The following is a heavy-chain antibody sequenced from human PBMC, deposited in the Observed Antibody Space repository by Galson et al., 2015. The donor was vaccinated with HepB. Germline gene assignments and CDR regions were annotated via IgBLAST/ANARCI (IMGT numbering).Heavy chain of an antibody. J-gene: IGHJ3*02. CDR1: GYTFTSYY. V-gene: IGHV1-46*03. Sequence: SVKVSCKASGYTFTSYYMHWVRQAPGQGLEWMGIINPSGGFTTYAQKFQGRVTMTRDTSTSTVYMELSSLRSEDTAVYYCGIGAVVAPATTRQDAFDIWGQGTMVTVSS. CDR2: INPSGGFT. D-gene: IGHD2-2*01. CDR3: GIGAVVAPATTRQDAFDI.